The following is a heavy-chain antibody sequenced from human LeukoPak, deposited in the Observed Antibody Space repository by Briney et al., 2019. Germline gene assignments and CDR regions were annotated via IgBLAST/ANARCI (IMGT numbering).Heavy chain of an antibody. V-gene: IGHV1-18*01. CDR1: RYIYTNYG. CDR2: ISTYNGNT. D-gene: IGHD4-17*01. CDR3: ARACGWAYGDYDGFIAFDI. Sequence: EASVKVSCKASRYIYTNYGISWVRQAPGQGLEWMGWISTYNGNTKYAQKLQGRVTMSTDTSTSTDFMELRSLRSDHTAVCVCARACGWAYGDYDGFIAFDIWGQGTMVTVSS. J-gene: IGHJ3*02.